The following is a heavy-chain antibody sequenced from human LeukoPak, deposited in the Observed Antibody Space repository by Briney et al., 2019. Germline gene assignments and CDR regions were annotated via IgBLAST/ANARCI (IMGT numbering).Heavy chain of an antibody. J-gene: IGHJ4*02. V-gene: IGHV3-74*01. D-gene: IGHD2-21*02. Sequence: PGGSLRLSCAASGFTFSNYWMHWVRQAPGKGLVWVSRINSDGSSTTSADSVKGRFTISRDNAKNTLYLQMNSLRAEDTAVYYCTTDWRTASLFDYWGQGTLVTVSS. CDR2: INSDGSST. CDR1: GFTFSNYW. CDR3: TTDWRTASLFDY.